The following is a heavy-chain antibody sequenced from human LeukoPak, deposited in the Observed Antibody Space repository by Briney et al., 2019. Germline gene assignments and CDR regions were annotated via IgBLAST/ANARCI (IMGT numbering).Heavy chain of an antibody. V-gene: IGHV3-20*04. D-gene: IGHD6-19*01. CDR1: GFTFDDYG. Sequence: GSLRLSCAASGFTFDDYGMSCVRQAPGKGLEWVSGINWNGGSTGYADSVKGRFTISRDNAKNSLYLQMNSLRAEDTALYYCARGSPIAVAGNYYYYYMDVWGKGTTVTVSS. CDR3: ARGSPIAVAGNYYYYYMDV. CDR2: INWNGGST. J-gene: IGHJ6*03.